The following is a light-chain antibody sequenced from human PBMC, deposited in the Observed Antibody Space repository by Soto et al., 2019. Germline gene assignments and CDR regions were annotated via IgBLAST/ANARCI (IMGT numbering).Light chain of an antibody. Sequence: QLVLTQSSSASAYLGSSVKLTCSLSSGHNSYIIAWHQQQPGKAPRYLMKLESSGRYSKGSGVPDRFSGSSSGADRFLTISNLQFEDEADYYCETWESDTVFGGGTKLTVL. CDR1: SGHNSYI. CDR2: LESSGRY. V-gene: IGLV4-60*02. CDR3: ETWESDTV. J-gene: IGLJ2*01.